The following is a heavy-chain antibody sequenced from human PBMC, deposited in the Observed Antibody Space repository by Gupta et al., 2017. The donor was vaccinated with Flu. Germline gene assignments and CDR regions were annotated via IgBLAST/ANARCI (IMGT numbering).Heavy chain of an antibody. J-gene: IGHJ4*02. D-gene: IGHD6-19*01. V-gene: IGHV3-23*01. CDR2: INHNGQST. CDR3: ASRGWNRISACDS. CDR1: GFTFSDSA. Sequence: EVQLLESGGGLVQPGGSLRLSCAASGFTFSDSALNWVRQAPGKGLEWVSIINHNGQSTHYADSVKGRFTISRDASKSTLYLQMNNLGSEDTAVYYCASRGWNRISACDSWGQGTLVTVSS.